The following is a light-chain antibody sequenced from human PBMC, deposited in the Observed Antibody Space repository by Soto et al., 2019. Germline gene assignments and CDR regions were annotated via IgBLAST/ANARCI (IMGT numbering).Light chain of an antibody. V-gene: IGLV2-23*01. J-gene: IGLJ1*01. CDR2: EGS. Sequence: QSALTQPASVSGSPGQSSTISCTGTSSDVGSYNLVSWYQQHPGKAPKLMIYEGSKPHSGVSDRFSGSKSGNTASLTVSGLQAEDEADYYCCSYAGSSIFYVFGSGTKLTVL. CDR1: SSDVGSYNL. CDR3: CSYAGSSIFYV.